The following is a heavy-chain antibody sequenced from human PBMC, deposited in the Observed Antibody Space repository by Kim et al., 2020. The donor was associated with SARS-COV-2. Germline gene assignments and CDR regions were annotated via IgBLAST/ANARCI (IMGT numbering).Heavy chain of an antibody. Sequence: GGSLRLSCTPSGFTFGDFAVSWFRQAPGKGLEWVSFIRTERYGGTAEYAASVKGRFTISRDDSKSIAYLQMNSLKSEDTGVYYCTRGPDDSRGKYHGSDYWGQGTLVTVSS. D-gene: IGHD3-22*01. CDR3: TRGPDDSRGKYHGSDY. J-gene: IGHJ4*02. V-gene: IGHV3-49*03. CDR2: IRTERYGGTA. CDR1: GFTFGDFA.